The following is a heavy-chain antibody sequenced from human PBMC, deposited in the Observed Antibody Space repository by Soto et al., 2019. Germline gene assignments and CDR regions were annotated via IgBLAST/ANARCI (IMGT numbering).Heavy chain of an antibody. J-gene: IGHJ6*02. V-gene: IGHV4-31*03. CDR3: ARDLRSSSWYIPSYYYGMDV. D-gene: IGHD6-13*01. CDR2: IYYSGST. Sequence: PSGTLSPTCSVSGGSISIGGYYWSWIRQHPGKVLEWIGYIYYSGSTYYNPSLKSRVTISVDTSKNQFSLKLSSVTAADTAVYYCARDLRSSSWYIPSYYYGMDVWGQGTTVTVSS. CDR1: GGSISIGGYY.